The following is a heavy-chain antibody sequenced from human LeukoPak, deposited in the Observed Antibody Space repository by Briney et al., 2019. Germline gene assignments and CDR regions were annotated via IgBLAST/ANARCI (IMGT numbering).Heavy chain of an antibody. CDR2: VKQDGSKR. D-gene: IGHD2-15*01. Sequence: GGSPRLSCAASGLSFSSPWMSWVRQAPGKGLEWVANVKQDGSKRYYMDSVKGRFTISRDNAKNSLYLEINSLTAEDTAVYYCARDTPQGCFDYWGLGTLVTVSS. CDR3: ARDTPQGCFDY. J-gene: IGHJ4*02. CDR1: GLSFSSPW. V-gene: IGHV3-7*01.